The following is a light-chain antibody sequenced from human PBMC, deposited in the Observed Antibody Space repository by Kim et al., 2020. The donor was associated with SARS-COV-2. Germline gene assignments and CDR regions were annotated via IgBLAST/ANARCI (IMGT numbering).Light chain of an antibody. V-gene: IGLV2-11*01. J-gene: IGLJ1*01. CDR3: CSYEGTYAFV. CDR1: RSDVGRYQY. Sequence: GQSATISCTGTRSDVGRYQYVSWYQQDPGTAPKLIIYDVNQRPSGFPHCFSGSKSGNTASLTISGHQAEDEATYYCCSYEGTYAFVFGTGTKVTVL. CDR2: DVN.